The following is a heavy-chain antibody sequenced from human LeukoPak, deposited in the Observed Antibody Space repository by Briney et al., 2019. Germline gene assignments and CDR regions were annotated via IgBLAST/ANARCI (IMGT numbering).Heavy chain of an antibody. J-gene: IGHJ4*02. CDR3: ANGWSPDY. Sequence: GGSLRLSCAASGFTFSSYAMHWVRQAPGKGLEWVAVISYDGSNKYYADSVKGRFTIFRDNSKNTLYLQMNSLRAEDTAVYHCANGWSPDYWGRGTLVTVSS. D-gene: IGHD2-15*01. CDR2: ISYDGSNK. CDR1: GFTFSSYA. V-gene: IGHV3-30*04.